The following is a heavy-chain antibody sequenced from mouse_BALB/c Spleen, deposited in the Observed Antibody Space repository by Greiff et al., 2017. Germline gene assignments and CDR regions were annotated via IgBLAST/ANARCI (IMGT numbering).Heavy chain of an antibody. J-gene: IGHJ3*01. V-gene: IGHV1-12*01. CDR1: GYTFTSYN. Sequence: LQQPGAELVKPGASVKMSCKASGYTFTSYNMHWVKQTPGQGLEWIGAIYPGNGDTSYNQKFKGKATLTADKSSSTAYMQLSSLTSEDSAVYYCARTYYYGSSYEFAYWGQGTLVTVSA. CDR3: ARTYYYGSSYEFAY. D-gene: IGHD1-1*01. CDR2: IYPGNGDT.